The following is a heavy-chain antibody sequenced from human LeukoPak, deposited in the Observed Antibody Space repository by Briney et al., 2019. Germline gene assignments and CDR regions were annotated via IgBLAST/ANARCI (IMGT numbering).Heavy chain of an antibody. D-gene: IGHD1-1*01. CDR3: ARGTWGTLFNYYSDV. J-gene: IGHJ6*03. Sequence: GGSLRLSCAASGFTFSSYWMNWVRQAPGKGLEWVSNIRQDGSEIYYVDSVKGRFTISRDNAKNSLYLQMNSLRAEDTAVYYCARGTWGTLFNYYSDVWGKGPTVTIPS. CDR1: GFTFSSYW. V-gene: IGHV3-7*01. CDR2: IRQDGSEI.